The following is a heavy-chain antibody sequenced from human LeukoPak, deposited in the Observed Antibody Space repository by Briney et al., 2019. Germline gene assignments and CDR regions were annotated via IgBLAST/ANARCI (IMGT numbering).Heavy chain of an antibody. CDR1: GFTFSTYS. CDR2: ISGGSTSI. D-gene: IGHD6-13*01. Sequence: RTGGSLRLSCAASGFTFSTYSMNWVRQAPGKGLEWVSYISGGSTSIYYADSVKGRFTTSRDNSKNTLYLQMNSLRAEDTAVYYCAKAIAAPGAVDGFDIWGQGTMVTVSS. CDR3: AKAIAAPGAVDGFDI. V-gene: IGHV3-48*01. J-gene: IGHJ3*02.